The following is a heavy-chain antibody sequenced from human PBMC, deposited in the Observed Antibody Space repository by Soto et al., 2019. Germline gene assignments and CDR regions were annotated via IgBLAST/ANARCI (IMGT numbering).Heavy chain of an antibody. J-gene: IGHJ4*02. CDR2: IYYSGAT. CDR1: RGSISSSSHY. CDR3: ASRYGPSEFDH. V-gene: IGHV4-39*01. D-gene: IGHD3-9*01. Sequence: PSETLSLTCTVSRGSISSSSHYWGWIRQPPGKGLEWIGNIYYSGATNYNPSLKSRVTISVDTSKNQFSLYLGSVTAADTAVYYCASRYGPSEFDHWGQGSLVTVSS.